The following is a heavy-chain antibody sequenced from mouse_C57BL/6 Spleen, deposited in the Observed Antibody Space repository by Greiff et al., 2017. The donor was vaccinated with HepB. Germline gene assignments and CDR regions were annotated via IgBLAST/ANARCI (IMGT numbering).Heavy chain of an antibody. J-gene: IGHJ2*01. CDR2: INPSSGYT. V-gene: IGHV1-7*01. CDR3: ARSRDYDRSYFDY. D-gene: IGHD2-4*01. Sequence: QVQLQQSGAELAKPGASVKLSCKASGYTFTSYWMHWVKQRPGQGLEWIGYINPSSGYTKYNQKFKDKATLTADKSSSTAYMQLSSLTYEDSAVYCCARSRDYDRSYFDYWGQGTTLTVSS. CDR1: GYTFTSYW.